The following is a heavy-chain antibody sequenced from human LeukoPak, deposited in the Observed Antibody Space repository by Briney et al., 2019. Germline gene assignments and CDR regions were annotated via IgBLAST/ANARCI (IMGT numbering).Heavy chain of an antibody. Sequence: GALRLSCAASGFTFSSYGMHWVHQAPGKGLEWVAVISYDGSNKYYADSVKGRFTISRDNSKNTLYLQMNSLRAEDTAVYYCAKVHLGPGGGDYWGQGTLVTVSS. CDR2: ISYDGSNK. CDR1: GFTFSSYG. V-gene: IGHV3-30*18. CDR3: AKVHLGPGGGDY. J-gene: IGHJ4*02. D-gene: IGHD1-1*01.